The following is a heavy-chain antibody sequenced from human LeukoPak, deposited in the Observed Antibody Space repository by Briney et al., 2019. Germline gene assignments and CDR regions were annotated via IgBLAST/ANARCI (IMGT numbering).Heavy chain of an antibody. CDR2: IDWDDDK. CDR3: ARVYYDSSGYYYTLDY. D-gene: IGHD3-22*01. CDR1: GFSLSTSGMC. J-gene: IGHJ4*02. V-gene: IGHV2-70*11. Sequence: SGPTLVNPTQTLTLTCTFSGFSLSTSGMCVSWIRQPPGKALEWLARIDWDDDKYYSTSLKTRLTISKDTSKNQVVLTMTNMDPVDTATYYCARVYYDSSGYYYTLDYWGQGNLVTVSS.